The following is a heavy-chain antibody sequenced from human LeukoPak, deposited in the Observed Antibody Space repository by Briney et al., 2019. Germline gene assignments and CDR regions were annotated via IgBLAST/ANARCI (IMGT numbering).Heavy chain of an antibody. V-gene: IGHV4-39*07. Sequence: PSETPSLTRTVSGGSTSSSSYYWGWIRQPPGKGLEWIGSIYYSGSTYYNPSLKSRVTISVDTSKNQFSLKLSSVTAADTAVYYCARANTDITGTTVWFAPWGQEILVTVSS. CDR3: ARANTDITGTTVWFAP. D-gene: IGHD1-7*01. J-gene: IGHJ5*02. CDR2: IYYSGST. CDR1: GGSTSSSSYY.